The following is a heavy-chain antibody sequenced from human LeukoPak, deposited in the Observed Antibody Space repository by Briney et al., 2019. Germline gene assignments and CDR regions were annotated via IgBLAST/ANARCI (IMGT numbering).Heavy chain of an antibody. V-gene: IGHV4-39*01. J-gene: IGHJ1*01. CDR1: GGYISSSSYY. CDR3: ARRRYYDSTGYLD. CDR2: IYYTGRT. D-gene: IGHD3-22*01. Sequence: SETLSLICTVSGGYISSSSYYWGWIRQPPGKGLEWIGDIYYTGRTYYSSSLESRLTVSIDTSKNQFSLNLASLTAADTAVYYCARRRYYDSTGYLDWGQGTLITVSS.